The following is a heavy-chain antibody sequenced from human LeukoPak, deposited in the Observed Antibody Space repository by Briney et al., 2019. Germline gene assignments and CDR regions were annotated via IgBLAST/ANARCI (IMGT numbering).Heavy chain of an antibody. CDR1: GFTFSSYA. CDR2: ISDGGGST. D-gene: IGHD6-19*01. V-gene: IGHV3-23*01. Sequence: GGSLRLSCATSGFTFSSYAMSWVRQAPGKGLEWVSLISDGGGSTYYADSVRGRFSISRDNAKNTLYLHMNSLRAEDTAVYYCAKDSSGWFDFDYWGQGTPVTVSS. J-gene: IGHJ4*02. CDR3: AKDSSGWFDFDY.